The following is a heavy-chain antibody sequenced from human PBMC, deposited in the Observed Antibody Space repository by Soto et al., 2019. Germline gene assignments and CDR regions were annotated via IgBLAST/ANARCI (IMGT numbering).Heavy chain of an antibody. CDR2: IWYDGSNK. CDR1: GFTFSSYG. J-gene: IGHJ4*02. CDR3: ARDLPDSMVSYYFDY. D-gene: IGHD2-8*01. Sequence: PGGSLRLSCAASGFTFSSYGMHWVRQAPGKGLEWVAVIWYDGSNKYYADSVKGRFTISRDNSKNTLYLQMNSLRAEDTAVYYCARDLPDSMVSYYFDYWGQGTLVTVSS. V-gene: IGHV3-33*01.